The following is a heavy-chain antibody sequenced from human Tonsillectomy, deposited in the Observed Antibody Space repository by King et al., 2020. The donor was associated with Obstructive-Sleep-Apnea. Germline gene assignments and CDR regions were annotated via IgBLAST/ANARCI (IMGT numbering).Heavy chain of an antibody. V-gene: IGHV4-38-2*02. Sequence: VQLQESGPGLVKPSETLSLTCTVSGYSISSGYYWGWIRQPPGKGLEWIGSIYHSGSTYYNPSLKSRVTISVDTSKNQFSLKLSSVTAADTAVYYCVRSYDFWSGNWFDPWGQGTLVTVSS. CDR3: VRSYDFWSGNWFDP. D-gene: IGHD3-3*01. J-gene: IGHJ5*02. CDR2: IYHSGST. CDR1: GYSISSGYY.